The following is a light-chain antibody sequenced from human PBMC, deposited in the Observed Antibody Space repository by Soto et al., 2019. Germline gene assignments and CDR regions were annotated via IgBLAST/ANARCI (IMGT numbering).Light chain of an antibody. J-gene: IGLJ2*01. Sequence: QSVLTQPPSVSGAPGQRVTISCTGSSSNIGAGYDVHWYQQLPGTTPKLLIYDNNNRPSGVPNRFSGSKSGTSASLAITGLQVEDEADYYCQSYDSSLHVVFGGGTKVTVL. CDR3: QSYDSSLHVV. V-gene: IGLV1-40*01. CDR2: DNN. CDR1: SSNIGAGYD.